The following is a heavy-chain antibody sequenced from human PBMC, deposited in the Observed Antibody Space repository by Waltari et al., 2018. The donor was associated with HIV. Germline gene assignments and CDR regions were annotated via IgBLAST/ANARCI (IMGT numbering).Heavy chain of an antibody. V-gene: IGHV4-39*01. CDR3: ARAVQGYCSGGSCENYFDY. CDR2: IYYSGST. J-gene: IGHJ4*02. CDR1: GGSISSSSYY. Sequence: QLQLQESGPGLVKPSETLSLTCTVSGGSISSSSYYWGWIRQPPGTGLEWIGSIYYSGSTYYNPSLKSRVTIYVDTSKNQFFLKLSSVTAADTAVYYCARAVQGYCSGGSCENYFDYWGQGTLVTVSS. D-gene: IGHD2-15*01.